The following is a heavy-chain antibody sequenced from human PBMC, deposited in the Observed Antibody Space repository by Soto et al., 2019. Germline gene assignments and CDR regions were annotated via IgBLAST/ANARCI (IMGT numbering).Heavy chain of an antibody. CDR2: MYNTGST. CDR3: ARVPDY. J-gene: IGHJ4*02. V-gene: IGHV4-59*12. D-gene: IGHD2-2*01. Sequence: SETLSLTCTVSGGSMISYYWSWIRQPPGKGLEWIGYMYNTGSTVYNPSLKSRVTISIDRSKNQFSLKLSSVTAADTAVYYCARVPDYWGQGILVTVSS. CDR1: GGSMISYY.